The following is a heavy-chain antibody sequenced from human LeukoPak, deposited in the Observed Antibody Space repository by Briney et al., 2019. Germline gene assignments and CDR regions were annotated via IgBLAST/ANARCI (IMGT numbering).Heavy chain of an antibody. V-gene: IGHV3-30*04. J-gene: IGHJ4*02. CDR3: AKDQGIDYGDQLHY. CDR1: GFSFSTYA. D-gene: IGHD4-17*01. Sequence: GGSLRLSCAASGFSFSTYAMHWVRQAPGKGLEWVAVMSYDGSSEYYADSVMGRFTISRDNSKNTLYLRMNSLRVEDTAVYYCAKDQGIDYGDQLHYWGQGTLVTVSS. CDR2: MSYDGSSE.